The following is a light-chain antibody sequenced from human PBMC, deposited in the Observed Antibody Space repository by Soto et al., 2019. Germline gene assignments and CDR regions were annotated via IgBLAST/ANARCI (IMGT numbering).Light chain of an antibody. V-gene: IGLV2-11*01. CDR3: CSYAGTYTDL. CDR2: DFT. CDR1: SNDVGAYDY. J-gene: IGLJ3*02. Sequence: QSALTQPRTVSESPGQSVTISCTGTSNDVGAYDYVSWYQQYPGKAPKLIIYDFTKRPSGVPDRFSGSKSGNTASLTISGLQAEDEADYYCCSYAGTYTDLFGGGTKLTVL.